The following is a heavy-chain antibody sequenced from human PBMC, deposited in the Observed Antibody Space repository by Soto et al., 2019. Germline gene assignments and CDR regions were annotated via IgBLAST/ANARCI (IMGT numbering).Heavy chain of an antibody. CDR3: ARSIYYDSFRRHDYYYYGMDV. Sequence: QVQLVESGGGVVQPGRSLRLSCAASGFTFSSYAMHWVRQAPGKGLEWVAVISYDGSNKYYADSVKGRFTISRDNSKITLYLQMNSLRAEDTALYYCARSIYYDSFRRHDYYYYGMDVWGQGTTVTVSS. CDR1: GFTFSSYA. V-gene: IGHV3-30-3*01. CDR2: ISYDGSNK. J-gene: IGHJ6*02. D-gene: IGHD3-22*01.